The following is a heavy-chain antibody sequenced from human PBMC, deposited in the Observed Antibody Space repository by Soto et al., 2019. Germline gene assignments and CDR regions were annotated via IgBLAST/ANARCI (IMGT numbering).Heavy chain of an antibody. J-gene: IGHJ4*02. Sequence: ASVKVSCKASGYTFTSYGISWVRQAPGQGLEWMGWISAYNGNTNYAQKLQGRVTMTTDTSTSTAYMELRSLRSDDTAVYYCARDPSSPSYGHAIFAYWGRGTLDPGSS. CDR3: ARDPSSPSYGHAIFAY. V-gene: IGHV1-18*01. CDR2: ISAYNGNT. D-gene: IGHD3-3*01. CDR1: GYTFTSYG.